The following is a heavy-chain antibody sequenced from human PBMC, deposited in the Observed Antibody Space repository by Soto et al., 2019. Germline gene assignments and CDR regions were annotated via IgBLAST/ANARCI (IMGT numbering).Heavy chain of an antibody. CDR1: GFTFSSYS. CDR2: ISSSSSYI. V-gene: IGHV3-21*01. Sequence: GGSLRLSCAASGFTFSSYSMNWVRQAPGKGLEWVSSISSSSSYIYYADSVKGRFTISRDYAKNSLYLQMNSLRAEDTAVYYCARSSGGSYPDAFDIWGQGTMVTVSS. J-gene: IGHJ3*02. D-gene: IGHD1-26*01. CDR3: ARSSGGSYPDAFDI.